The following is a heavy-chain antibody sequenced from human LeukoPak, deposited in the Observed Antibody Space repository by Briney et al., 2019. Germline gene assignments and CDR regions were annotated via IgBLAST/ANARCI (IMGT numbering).Heavy chain of an antibody. V-gene: IGHV4-4*09. CDR3: ARSFYENDAFDI. J-gene: IGHJ3*02. CDR2: IYSSGTT. D-gene: IGHD5/OR15-5a*01. Sequence: SETLSLTCTVSGGSISRYYWSWIRQPPGKGLEWVGYIYSSGTTKYNPSLKSRATISIDTSKSQLSLSLSSVSAADTAVYYCARSFYENDAFDIWGQGTMVSVSS. CDR1: GGSISRYY.